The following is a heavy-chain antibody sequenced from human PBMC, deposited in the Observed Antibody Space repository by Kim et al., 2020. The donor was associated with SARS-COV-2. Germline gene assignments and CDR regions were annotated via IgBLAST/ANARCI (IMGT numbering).Heavy chain of an antibody. CDR1: GFTFSSYG. Sequence: GGSLRLSCAASGFTFSSYGMHWVRQAPGKGLEWVAVISYDGSNKYYADSVKGRFTISRDNSKNTLYLQMNSLRAEDTAVYYCAKDTGYCSSTSCRHNSGYYYYGMAVWGQGTTVTVSS. CDR3: AKDTGYCSSTSCRHNSGYYYYGMAV. V-gene: IGHV3-30*18. D-gene: IGHD2-2*01. CDR2: ISYDGSNK. J-gene: IGHJ6*02.